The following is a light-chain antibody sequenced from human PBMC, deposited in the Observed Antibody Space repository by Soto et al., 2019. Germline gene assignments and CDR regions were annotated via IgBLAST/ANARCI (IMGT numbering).Light chain of an antibody. V-gene: IGLV1-44*01. J-gene: IGLJ2*01. CDR1: SSNIGGNT. CDR2: SNS. CDR3: STWDDSLNGPL. Sequence: HSVLTQPPSASGTPGQRVTISCSGSSSNIGGNTVNWYQKVPGAAPKLIIFSNSQRPSGVPDRYSGSKSGTSASLAIGGLQSEDEADYYCSTWDDSLNGPLFGGGTKLTVL.